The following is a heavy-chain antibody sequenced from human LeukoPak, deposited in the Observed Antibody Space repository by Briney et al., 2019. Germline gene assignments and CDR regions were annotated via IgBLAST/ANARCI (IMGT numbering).Heavy chain of an antibody. V-gene: IGHV3-23*01. CDR3: AKEEGREVGAQTWRAFDI. Sequence: GGSLRLSCAASGFTFSSYAMSWVRQAPGKGLEWVSAISGSGGSTYYADSVKGRFTISRDNSKNTLYLQMNSLRAEDTAVYYYAKEEGREVGAQTWRAFDIWGQGTMVTVSS. J-gene: IGHJ3*02. CDR1: GFTFSSYA. D-gene: IGHD1-26*01. CDR2: ISGSGGST.